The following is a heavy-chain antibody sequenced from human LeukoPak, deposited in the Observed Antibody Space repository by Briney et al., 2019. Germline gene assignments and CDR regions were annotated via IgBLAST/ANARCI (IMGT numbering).Heavy chain of an antibody. CDR2: ISSSSSYI. V-gene: IGHV3-21*01. Sequence: GGSLRLSCAASGFTFSSYSMNWVRQAPGKGLEWVSSISSSSSYIYYADSVKGRFTISRDNAKNSLYLQMNSLRAEDTAVYYCARGSRGVRGAPDYWGQGTLVTVSS. J-gene: IGHJ4*02. D-gene: IGHD3-10*01. CDR3: ARGSRGVRGAPDY. CDR1: GFTFSSYS.